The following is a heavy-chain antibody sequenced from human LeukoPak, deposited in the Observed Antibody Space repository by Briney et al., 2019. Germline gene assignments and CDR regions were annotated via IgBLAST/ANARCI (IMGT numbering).Heavy chain of an antibody. CDR1: GFTFSSYT. CDR3: ARDESGYSNGWYVY. Sequence: RGSLRLSCAAAGFTFSSYTMNWVRQAPGKGLEWVSSITSSSTYIYYADSVKGRFTISRDNAKNSLYLQMNSLRAEDTAVYYCARDESGYSNGWYVYWGQGTLVTVSS. D-gene: IGHD6-19*01. CDR2: ITSSSTYI. J-gene: IGHJ4*02. V-gene: IGHV3-21*01.